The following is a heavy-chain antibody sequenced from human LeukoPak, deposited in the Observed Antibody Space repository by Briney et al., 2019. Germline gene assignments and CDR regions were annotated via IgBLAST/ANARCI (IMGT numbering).Heavy chain of an antibody. CDR1: GGSFSSYY. D-gene: IGHD6-13*01. CDR3: ARGIPAASVYYYYYYMDV. Sequence: PSETLSLTCTVSGGSFSSYYWSWIRQPPGKGLEWIGYIYYSGSTNYNPSLKSRVTISVDTSKNQFSLKLSSVTAADTAVYYCARGIPAASVYYYYYYMDVWGKGTTVTVSS. CDR2: IYYSGST. V-gene: IGHV4-59*01. J-gene: IGHJ6*03.